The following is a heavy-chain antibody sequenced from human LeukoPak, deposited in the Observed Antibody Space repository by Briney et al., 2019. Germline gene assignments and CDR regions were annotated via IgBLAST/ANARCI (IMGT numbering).Heavy chain of an antibody. J-gene: IGHJ4*02. V-gene: IGHV3-74*01. Sequence: PGGSLRLSCAASGFTFTNYWMHWVRQAPGMGLVWVSRLPPDELDIIYADSVKGRFTVSRDNAKSTVYLQMNNLRAEDTAVYYCARDSPVAGIRDWGQGTLVTVSS. D-gene: IGHD6-19*01. CDR3: ARDSPVAGIRD. CDR2: LPPDELDI. CDR1: GFTFTNYW.